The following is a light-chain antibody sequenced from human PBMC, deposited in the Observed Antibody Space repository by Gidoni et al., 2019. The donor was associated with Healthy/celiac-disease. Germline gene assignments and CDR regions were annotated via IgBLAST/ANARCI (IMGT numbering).Light chain of an antibody. CDR3: QKYNSAPRT. V-gene: IGKV1-27*01. CDR2: AAS. J-gene: IGKJ1*01. Sequence: DIQMTPSPSSLSASVGDRVTITCRASQGISNYLAWYQQKPGNVPKLLIYAASTLQSGVPSRFSGSGSGTDFTLTIRSLQPEDVATDYCQKYNSAPRTFGQGTKVEIK. CDR1: QGISNY.